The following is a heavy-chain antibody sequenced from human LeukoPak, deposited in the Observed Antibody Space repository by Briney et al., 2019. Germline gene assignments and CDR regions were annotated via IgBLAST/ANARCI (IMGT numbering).Heavy chain of an antibody. V-gene: IGHV4-4*07. CDR2: IYTSGST. Sequence: SETLSLTCTVSGGSISSYYWSWIRQPAGKGLEWIGRIYTSGSTNYNPSLKSRVTISVDTSKNQFSLKLSSVTAADTAIYYCASLTNTTGYIPWYFDLWGRGTLVTVSS. D-gene: IGHD3-9*01. CDR1: GGSISSYY. J-gene: IGHJ2*01. CDR3: ASLTNTTGYIPWYFDL.